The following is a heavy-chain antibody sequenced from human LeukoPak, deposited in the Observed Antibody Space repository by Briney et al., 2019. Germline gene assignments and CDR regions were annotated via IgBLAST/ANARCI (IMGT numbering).Heavy chain of an antibody. CDR1: GGTFSSYA. V-gene: IGHV1-69*13. CDR3: ARGGPVVTTSFDY. CDR2: IIPIFGTA. D-gene: IGHD4-23*01. J-gene: IGHJ4*02. Sequence: ASVKVSCKASGGTFSSYATSWVRQAPGQGLEWMGGIIPIFGTANYAQKFQGRVTITADESTSTAYMELSSLRSEDTAVYYCARGGPVVTTSFDYWGQGTLVTVSS.